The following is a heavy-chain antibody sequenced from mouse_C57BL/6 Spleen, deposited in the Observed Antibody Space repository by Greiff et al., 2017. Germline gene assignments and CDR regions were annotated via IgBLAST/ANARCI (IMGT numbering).Heavy chain of an antibody. CDR2: ISSGSSTI. J-gene: IGHJ4*01. CDR3: ARPREPYAMDY. V-gene: IGHV5-17*01. CDR1: GFTFSDYG. Sequence: EVKLVESGGGLVKPGGSLNLSCAASGFTFSDYGMHWVRQAPEKGLEWVAYISSGSSTIYYADPVKGRFTISRDNAKDTLFLQMTSLRSEDTAMYYCARPREPYAMDYWGQGTSVTVSS.